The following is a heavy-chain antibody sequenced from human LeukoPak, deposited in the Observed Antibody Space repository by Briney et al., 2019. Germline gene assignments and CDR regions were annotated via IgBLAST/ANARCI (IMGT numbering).Heavy chain of an antibody. D-gene: IGHD2-2*01. CDR1: GFTFSNYA. Sequence: GGSLRLSCAASGFTFSNYAMSWVRQAPGKGLEWVSSITGSGGSTYYADSVKGRFTISRDNSKNTLYLQMSSLRAEDTAVYYCAKGPEYQLPNWFDPWGQGTLVTVSS. J-gene: IGHJ5*02. V-gene: IGHV3-23*01. CDR3: AKGPEYQLPNWFDP. CDR2: ITGSGGST.